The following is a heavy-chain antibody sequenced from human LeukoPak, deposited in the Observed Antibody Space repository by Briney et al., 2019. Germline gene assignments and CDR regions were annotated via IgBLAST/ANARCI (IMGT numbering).Heavy chain of an antibody. CDR1: GGSISSYY. CDR3: ARGGSDSSGYYYLRGAFYI. D-gene: IGHD3-22*01. J-gene: IGHJ3*02. V-gene: IGHV4-59*01. Sequence: SETLSLTCTVSGGSISSYYWSWIRQPPGKGLEWIGYIYYSGSTNYNPSLKSRVTISVDTSKNQFSLKLSSVTAADTAVYYCARGGSDSSGYYYLRGAFYIWGQGTMVTVSS. CDR2: IYYSGST.